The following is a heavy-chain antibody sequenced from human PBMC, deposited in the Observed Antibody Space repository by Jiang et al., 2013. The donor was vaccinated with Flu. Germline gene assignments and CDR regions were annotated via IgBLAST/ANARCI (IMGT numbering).Heavy chain of an antibody. CDR3: ARDGLGDAFDI. D-gene: IGHD3-10*01. CDR2: ISYDGSNK. J-gene: IGHJ3*02. CDR1: GFTFSSYA. V-gene: IGHV3-30*01. Sequence: VQLVESGGGVVQPGRSLRLSCAASGFTFSSYAMHWVRQAPGKGLEWVAVISYDGSNKYYADSVKGRFTISRDNSKNTLYLQMDSLRAEDTAVYYCARDGLGDAFDIWGPRDNGHRLF.